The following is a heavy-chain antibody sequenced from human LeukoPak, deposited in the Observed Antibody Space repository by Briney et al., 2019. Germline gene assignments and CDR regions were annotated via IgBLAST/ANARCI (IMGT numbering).Heavy chain of an antibody. V-gene: IGHV4-34*01. CDR1: GGSFSGYY. Sequence: SETLPLTCAVYGGSFSGYYRSWIRQPPGKGLEWIGEINHSGSTNYNPSLKSRVTISVDTSKNQFSLKLSSVTAADTAVYYCAGNLGRGADYWGQGTLVTVSS. D-gene: IGHD3-10*01. CDR3: AGNLGRGADY. CDR2: INHSGST. J-gene: IGHJ4*02.